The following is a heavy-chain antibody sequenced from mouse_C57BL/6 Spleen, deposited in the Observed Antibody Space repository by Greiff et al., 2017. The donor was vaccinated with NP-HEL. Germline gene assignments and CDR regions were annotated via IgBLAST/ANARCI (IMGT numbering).Heavy chain of an antibody. J-gene: IGHJ4*01. D-gene: IGHD2-4*01. Sequence: QVQLQQPGAELVKPGASVKLSCKASGYTFTSYWMHWVKQRPGRGLEWIGRIDPNSGGTKYNEKFKSKATLTVDKPSSTAYMQLSSLTSEDSAVYYCARGSGYDYDGPYAMDYWGQGTSVTVSS. CDR3: ARGSGYDYDGPYAMDY. CDR1: GYTFTSYW. V-gene: IGHV1-72*01. CDR2: IDPNSGGT.